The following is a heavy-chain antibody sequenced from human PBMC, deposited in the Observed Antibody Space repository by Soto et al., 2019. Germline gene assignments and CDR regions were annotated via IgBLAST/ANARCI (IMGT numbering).Heavy chain of an antibody. CDR3: GRGWGSGDQSGAFDI. CDR1: GYTFTGYY. V-gene: IGHV1-2*04. D-gene: IGHD3-16*01. CDR2: INPNSGGT. Sequence: ASVKVSCKASGYTFTGYYMHWVRQAPGQGLEWMGWINPNSGGTNYAQKFQGWVTMTRDTPISTAYMERSRLRSDDTAVYCDGRGWGSGDQSGAFDIWGQGTMVTVSS. J-gene: IGHJ3*02.